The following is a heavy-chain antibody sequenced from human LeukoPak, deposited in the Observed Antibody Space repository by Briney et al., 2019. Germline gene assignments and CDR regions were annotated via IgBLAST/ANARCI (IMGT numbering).Heavy chain of an antibody. CDR2: ISHSGST. CDR3: ARETRKEGFDY. V-gene: IGHV4-4*02. CDR1: TGSISSSDW. Sequence: SETLSLTCTVSTGSISSSDWWSWVRQPPGKGLEWIGEISHSGSTYYNPSLKSRVTISVDTSKNQFSLKLSSVTAADTAVYYCARETRKEGFDYWGQGTPVTVSS. J-gene: IGHJ4*02.